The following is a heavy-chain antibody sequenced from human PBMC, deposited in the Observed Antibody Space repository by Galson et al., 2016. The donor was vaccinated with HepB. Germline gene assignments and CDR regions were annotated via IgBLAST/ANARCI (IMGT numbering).Heavy chain of an antibody. J-gene: IGHJ6*03. CDR1: GYPFTAYY. CDR3: ARGNKMDYGAPYYYYFMDV. V-gene: IGHV1-2*02. CDR2: INPNSGYT. Sequence: SVKVSCKASGYPFTAYYLHWVRQAPGQGLEWMGWINPNSGYTNFAQKFQGRLTMTRDTAITTAYMDLSALRSDDTAVYYCARGNKMDYGAPYYYYFMDVWGKGTTVTVSS. D-gene: IGHD4-17*01.